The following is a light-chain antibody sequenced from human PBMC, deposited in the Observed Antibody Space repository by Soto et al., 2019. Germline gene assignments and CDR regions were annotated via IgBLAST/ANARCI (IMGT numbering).Light chain of an antibody. V-gene: IGLV1-40*01. CDR3: ASYAGSNNFVV. CDR1: VSNIGAGFD. CDR2: DNT. J-gene: IGLJ2*01. Sequence: QSVLSQPPSVSGAAGQRVSISCTGGVSNIGAGFDVHWYRQLPGTAPKLLIYDNTNRPSGVPDRFSGSKSGASASLAITGLKAEDEAEYYCASYAGSNNFVVFGGGTKLTVL.